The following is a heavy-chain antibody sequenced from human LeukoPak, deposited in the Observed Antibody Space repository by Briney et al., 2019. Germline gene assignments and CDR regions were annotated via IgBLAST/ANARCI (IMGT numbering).Heavy chain of an antibody. CDR3: ARGKKLTYYYGSGAWNWFDP. CDR1: GFTFSSYD. CDR2: IGTAGDT. Sequence: PGGSLRLSCAASGFTFSSYDMPWVRQATGKGLEWVSAIGTAGDTYYPGSVKGRFTISRENAKNSLYLQMNSLRAGDTAVYYCARGKKLTYYYGSGAWNWFDPWGQGTLVTVSS. J-gene: IGHJ5*02. D-gene: IGHD3-10*01. V-gene: IGHV3-13*01.